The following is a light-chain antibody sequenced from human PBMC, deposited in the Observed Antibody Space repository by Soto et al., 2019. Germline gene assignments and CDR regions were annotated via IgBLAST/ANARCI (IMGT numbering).Light chain of an antibody. V-gene: IGKV3-20*01. Sequence: FVVTQSPCTLSLSPGERATLSCRASQSVSSNSLAWYQQKPGQAPRLLIYGASSRATGIPDRFSGSGSGTDFTLTITRLEPEDFAVYYCQQYGVSLWTFGQGTKVDIK. J-gene: IGKJ1*01. CDR2: GAS. CDR3: QQYGVSLWT. CDR1: QSVSSNS.